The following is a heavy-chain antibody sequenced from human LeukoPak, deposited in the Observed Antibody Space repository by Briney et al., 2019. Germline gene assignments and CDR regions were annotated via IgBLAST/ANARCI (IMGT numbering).Heavy chain of an antibody. D-gene: IGHD3-10*01. Sequence: GGSLRLSCAASGFTFSSYAMSWVRQAPGKGLEWVSSISGGGGSTNYADSVKGRFTISRDNSKNTLYLQMNSLRAEDTAVYHCAKDTLPYGMDVWGQGTTVTVSS. J-gene: IGHJ6*02. CDR1: GFTFSSYA. V-gene: IGHV3-23*01. CDR2: ISGGGGST. CDR3: AKDTLPYGMDV.